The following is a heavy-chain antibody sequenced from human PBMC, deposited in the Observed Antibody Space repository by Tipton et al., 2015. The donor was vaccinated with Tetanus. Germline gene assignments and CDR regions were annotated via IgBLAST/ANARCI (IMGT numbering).Heavy chain of an antibody. CDR1: GFTFSSYA. D-gene: IGHD6-19*01. V-gene: IGHV3-23*01. Sequence: SLRLSCAASGFTFSSYAMSWVRQAPGKGLEWVSAMSGSGGSTYYADSVKGRFTISRDNSKNTLYLQMNSLRAEDTAVYYCAKDQGVGEAVAGYYFDYWGQGTLVTVSS. CDR2: MSGSGGST. J-gene: IGHJ4*02. CDR3: AKDQGVGEAVAGYYFDY.